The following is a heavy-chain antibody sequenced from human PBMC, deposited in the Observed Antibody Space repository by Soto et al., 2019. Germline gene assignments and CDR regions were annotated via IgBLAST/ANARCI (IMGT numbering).Heavy chain of an antibody. CDR1: GGTFSSYA. CDR2: IIPIFGTA. V-gene: IGHV1-69*06. CDR3: AREGGRDIVVVPAAMRRWFDP. J-gene: IGHJ5*02. Sequence: QVQLVQSGAEVKKPGSSVKVSCKASGGTFSSYAISWVRQAPGQGLEWMGGIIPIFGTANYAQKFQGRVTITADKSMSTAYMELSSLRSEDTAVYYCAREGGRDIVVVPAAMRRWFDPWGQGTLVTVSS. D-gene: IGHD2-2*01.